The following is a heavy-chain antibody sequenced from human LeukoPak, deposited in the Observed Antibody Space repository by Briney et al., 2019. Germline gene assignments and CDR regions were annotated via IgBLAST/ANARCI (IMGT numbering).Heavy chain of an antibody. CDR3: ARAAGPTYYYYMDV. CDR2: IYTSGST. CDR1: GGSISSGSYY. J-gene: IGHJ6*03. D-gene: IGHD6-13*01. V-gene: IGHV4-61*02. Sequence: PSQTLSLTCTVSGGSISSGSYYWSWIRQPAGKGLEWIGRIYTSGSTNYNPSLKSRVTISVDTSKNQFSLKLSSVTAADTAVYYCARAAGPTYYYYMDVWGKGTTVTVSS.